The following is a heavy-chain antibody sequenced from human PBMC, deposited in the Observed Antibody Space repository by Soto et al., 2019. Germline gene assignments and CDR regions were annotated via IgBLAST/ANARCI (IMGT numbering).Heavy chain of an antibody. Sequence: PGGSLRLSCAASGFTFSSYGMHWVRQAPGKGLEWVSAICCSGGSTYYADSVKGRFTISRDNSKNTLYLQMNSLRAEDTAVYYCANADIVVVVAAKGRGAFDIWGQGTMVTVSS. CDR1: GFTFSSYG. CDR3: ANADIVVVVAAKGRGAFDI. D-gene: IGHD2-15*01. CDR2: ICCSGGST. J-gene: IGHJ3*02. V-gene: IGHV3-23*01.